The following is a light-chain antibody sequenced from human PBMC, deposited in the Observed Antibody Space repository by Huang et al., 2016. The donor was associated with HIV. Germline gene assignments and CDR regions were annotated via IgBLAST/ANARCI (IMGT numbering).Light chain of an antibody. J-gene: IGKJ1*01. V-gene: IGKV3-15*01. CDR1: QTVSEH. CDR3: HQYYTLPRT. CDR2: GAS. Sequence: EILLTQSPATLSVSPGARVTLSCRASQTVSEHLAWFQQRPGQAPKLLIYGASNRATGIPPRFSGRGSGTEFGLTITNLQSEDFAVYCCHQYYTLPRTFGQGTKVEI.